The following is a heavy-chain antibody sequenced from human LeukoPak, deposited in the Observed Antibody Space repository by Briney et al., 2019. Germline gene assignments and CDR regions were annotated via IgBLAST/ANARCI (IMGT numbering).Heavy chain of an antibody. CDR3: ARDQDCSSISCYAGPAGMDV. CDR2: IYYSGST. J-gene: IGHJ6*02. Sequence: SETLSLTCTVSGGSISSSSYYWGWIRQPPGKGLEWIGSIYYSGSTYYNPSLKSRVTISVDTSKNQFSLKLSSVTAADTAVYYCARDQDCSSISCYAGPAGMDVWGQGTTVTVSS. CDR1: GGSISSSSYY. V-gene: IGHV4-39*07. D-gene: IGHD2-2*01.